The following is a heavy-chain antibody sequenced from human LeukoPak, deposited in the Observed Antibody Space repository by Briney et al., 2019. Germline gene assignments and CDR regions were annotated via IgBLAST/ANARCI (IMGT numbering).Heavy chain of an antibody. Sequence: QPGGSLRLSCAASGFIFSSYAMTWVRQGPGKGLEWVSAISGSGDTIHYADSVKGRFTLSRDNSKNTLYLQMNSLRAEDTAVYYCTRVSLVVASVFFDYWGQGTLVTVSS. CDR1: GFIFSSYA. V-gene: IGHV3-23*01. CDR3: TRVSLVVASVFFDY. CDR2: ISGSGDTI. J-gene: IGHJ4*02. D-gene: IGHD2-15*01.